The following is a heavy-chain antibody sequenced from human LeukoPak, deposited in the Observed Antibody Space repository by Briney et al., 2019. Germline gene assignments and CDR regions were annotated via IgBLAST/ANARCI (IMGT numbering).Heavy chain of an antibody. CDR3: ARVYDDYYYYMDV. D-gene: IGHD2/OR15-2a*01. CDR1: GYTFTIYG. Sequence: AAVKLSLKSSGYTFTIYGISWVRHAPGQGLELMGWISAYNGNTNCAQKLQGRVTMTTDTSTSTGYMELRSLRSDDTAVYYCARVYDDYYYYMDVWGKGTTVTVSS. J-gene: IGHJ6*03. V-gene: IGHV1-18*01. CDR2: ISAYNGNT.